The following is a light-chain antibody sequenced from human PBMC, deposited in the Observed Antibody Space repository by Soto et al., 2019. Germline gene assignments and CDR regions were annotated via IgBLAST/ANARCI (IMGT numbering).Light chain of an antibody. CDR3: QQYNSYPT. V-gene: IGKV1D-16*01. CDR2: AAS. J-gene: IGKJ4*01. CDR1: QGVSNR. Sequence: DIQMTQSPSSLSASVGDRVTITCRASQGVSNRLAWYQQKEDKAPKSLIYAASSLQRGVPSRFSGSGSETVFTLTIPSLQPEDFTTYYCQQYNSYPTFGGGTKVEFK.